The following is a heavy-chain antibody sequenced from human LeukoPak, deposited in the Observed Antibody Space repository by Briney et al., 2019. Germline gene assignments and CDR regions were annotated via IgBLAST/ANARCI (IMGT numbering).Heavy chain of an antibody. V-gene: IGHV4-39*07. CDR1: GGSISSSKYY. Sequence: SETLSLTCTVSGGSISSSKYYWGWIRQPPGKGLEWIGTIFNSGSTHYNPSLKSRVTMSVDTSKNQFSLKLSSVTAADTAVYYCARDSPGYYGSGYFDYWGQGTLVTVSS. CDR3: ARDSPGYYGSGYFDY. J-gene: IGHJ4*02. D-gene: IGHD3-10*01. CDR2: IFNSGST.